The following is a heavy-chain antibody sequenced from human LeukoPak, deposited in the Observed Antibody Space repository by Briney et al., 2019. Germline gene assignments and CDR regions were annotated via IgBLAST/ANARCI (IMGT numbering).Heavy chain of an antibody. CDR2: IKQDGSEK. J-gene: IGHJ4*02. CDR3: ARGTMLDVSYYGSGVYFDY. V-gene: IGHV3-7*01. D-gene: IGHD3-10*01. CDR1: GFTFSSYW. Sequence: GGSLRLSCAVSGFTFSSYWMSWVRQAPGKGLEWVANIKQDGSEKYYVDSVKGRFTISRDNAKNSLYLQMNSLRAEDTAVYYCARGTMLDVSYYGSGVYFDYWGQGTLVTVSS.